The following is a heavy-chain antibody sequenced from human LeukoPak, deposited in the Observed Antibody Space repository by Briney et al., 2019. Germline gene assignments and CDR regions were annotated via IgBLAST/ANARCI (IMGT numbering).Heavy chain of an antibody. CDR3: ARHYGDYVCWAYFD. D-gene: IGHD4-17*01. V-gene: IGHV1-18*04. CDR2: ISAYNGNT. CDR1: GYTFTSYG. Sequence: ASVKVSCKASGYTFTSYGISWVRQAPGQGLEWMGWISAYNGNTNYAQKLQGRVTMTTDTSTSTAYMELRSLRSDDTAVYYCARHYGDYVCWAYFDWGQGTLVTVSS. J-gene: IGHJ4*02.